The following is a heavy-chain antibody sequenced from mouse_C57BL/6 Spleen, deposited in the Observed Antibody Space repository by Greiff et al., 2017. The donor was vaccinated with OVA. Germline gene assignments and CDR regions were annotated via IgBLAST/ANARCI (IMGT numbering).Heavy chain of an antibody. V-gene: IGHV1-59*01. D-gene: IGHD3-2*02. CDR3: ARQGSSGYYFDY. CDR1: GYTFTSYW. Sequence: QVQLQQPGAELVRPGTSVKLSCKASGYTFTSYWMHWVKQRPGQGLEWIGVIDPSDSYTNYNQKFKGKATLTVDTSSSTAYMQLSSLTSEDSAVYYCARQGSSGYYFDYWGQGTTLTVSS. J-gene: IGHJ2*01. CDR2: IDPSDSYT.